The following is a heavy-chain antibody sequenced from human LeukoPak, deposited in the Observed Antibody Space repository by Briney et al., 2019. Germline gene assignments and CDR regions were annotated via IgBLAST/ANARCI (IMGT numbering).Heavy chain of an antibody. CDR3: ARTMRITMVRGVPGDY. D-gene: IGHD3-10*01. V-gene: IGHV3-33*01. CDR2: IWYDGSNK. Sequence: PGGSLRLSCAASGFTFSSYGMHWVRQAPGKGLEWVAVIWYDGSNKYYADSVKGRFTISRDNSKNTLYLQMNSLRAEDTAVYYRARTMRITMVRGVPGDYWGQGTLVTVSS. J-gene: IGHJ4*02. CDR1: GFTFSSYG.